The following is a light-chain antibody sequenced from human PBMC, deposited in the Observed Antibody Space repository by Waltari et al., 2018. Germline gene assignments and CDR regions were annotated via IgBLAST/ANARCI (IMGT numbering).Light chain of an antibody. CDR2: EVA. CDR3: SSYGGSNNVL. V-gene: IGLV2-8*01. CDR1: SRDVGGIDY. Sequence: QSALTQPPSASGSPGQSVTISCTGTSRDVGGIDYVSWYQLHPGKAPKLLIYEVAKLPSGVPDRFSGSKSANTASLTVSDLQPEDEADYYCSSYGGSNNVLFGGGTKLTVL. J-gene: IGLJ2*01.